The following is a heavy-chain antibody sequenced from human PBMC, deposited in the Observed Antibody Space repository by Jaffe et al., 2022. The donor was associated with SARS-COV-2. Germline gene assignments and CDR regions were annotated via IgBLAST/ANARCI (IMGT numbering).Heavy chain of an antibody. J-gene: IGHJ6*04. CDR3: ARATGGMDV. V-gene: IGHV5-51*01. CDR1: GHTFSNYW. D-gene: IGHD5-12*01. CDR2: IYPNDSDM. Sequence: EEQLVQSGAAVKKPGESLKISCQGSGHTFSNYWIGWVRQTPGKGLEWMGSIYPNDSDMRYSPSFEEEVIISVDKSTSTAYLQWLSLKASDTAIYYCARATGGMDVWGKGTMVTVSS.